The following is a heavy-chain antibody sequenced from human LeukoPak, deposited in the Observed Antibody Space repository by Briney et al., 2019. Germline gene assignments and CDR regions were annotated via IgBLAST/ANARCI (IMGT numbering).Heavy chain of an antibody. Sequence: PGGSLRLSCAASGFTFSSYAMSWVRQAPGKGLEWVSAISGSGGSTYYADSVKGRFTISRDNSKNTLYLQMNSLRAEDTAVYYCARGQWELLAHLDSWGQGTLVTVSS. D-gene: IGHD1-26*01. CDR3: ARGQWELLAHLDS. CDR1: GFTFSSYA. V-gene: IGHV3-23*01. CDR2: ISGSGGST. J-gene: IGHJ4*02.